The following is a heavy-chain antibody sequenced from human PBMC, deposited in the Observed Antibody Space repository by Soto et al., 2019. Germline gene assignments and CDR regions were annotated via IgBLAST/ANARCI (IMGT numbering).Heavy chain of an antibody. D-gene: IGHD3-22*01. CDR3: AKRHYDSSGYYYYFDY. CDR2: ISGSGGSK. V-gene: IGHV3-23*01. CDR1: GFTFSSYA. Sequence: GGSLRLSCAASGFTFSSYAMSWVRQAPGKGLEWVSAISGSGGSKYYADSVKGRFTISRDNAKNTLYLQMNSLRAEDAAVYYCAKRHYDSSGYYYYFDYWGQGTLVTVSS. J-gene: IGHJ4*02.